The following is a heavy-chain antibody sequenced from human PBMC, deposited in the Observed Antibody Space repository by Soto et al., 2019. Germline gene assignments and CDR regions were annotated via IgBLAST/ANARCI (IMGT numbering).Heavy chain of an antibody. CDR1: GGSISSSNW. D-gene: IGHD2-15*01. CDR2: IYHSGST. V-gene: IGHV4-4*02. CDR3: ARVRGATSIVVAGSDWFDP. J-gene: IGHJ5*02. Sequence: PSETLSLTCAVSGGSISSSNWWSWVRQPPGKGREWIGEIYHSGSTNYNPSLKSRVTISVDKSKNQFSLKLSSVTAADTAVYYCARVRGATSIVVAGSDWFDPWGQGTLVTVSS.